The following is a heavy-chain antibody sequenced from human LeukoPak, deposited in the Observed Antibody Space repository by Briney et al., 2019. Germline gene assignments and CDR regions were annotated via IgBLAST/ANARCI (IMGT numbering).Heavy chain of an antibody. CDR3: AKGGKWDVTPFDY. CDR2: ISHDGSNK. J-gene: IGHJ4*02. D-gene: IGHD1-26*01. CDR1: GFPFSNYG. Sequence: PGGSLRLSCAASGFPFSNYGMHWVRQAPGKGPAWVAVISHDGSNKHYEDSVKGRFTISRDNSKNTLYLQVNSLRAEDTAVYYCAKGGKWDVTPFDYWGQGTLVTVSS. V-gene: IGHV3-30*18.